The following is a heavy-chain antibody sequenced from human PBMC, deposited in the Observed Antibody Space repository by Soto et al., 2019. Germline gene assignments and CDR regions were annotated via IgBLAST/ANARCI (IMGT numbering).Heavy chain of an antibody. CDR2: ISGSGGST. J-gene: IGHJ4*02. CDR1: GFTFSSYA. Sequence: GGSLRLSCAASGFTFSSYAMSWVRQAPGKGLEWVSAISGSGGSTYYADSVKGRFTISRDNSKNTLYLQMNSLRAEDTAVYYCAKDRRSYTAMARGASDYWGQGTLVTVSS. V-gene: IGHV3-23*01. D-gene: IGHD5-18*01. CDR3: AKDRRSYTAMARGASDY.